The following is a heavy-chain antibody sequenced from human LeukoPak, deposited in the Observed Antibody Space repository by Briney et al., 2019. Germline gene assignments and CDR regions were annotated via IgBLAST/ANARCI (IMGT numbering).Heavy chain of an antibody. J-gene: IGHJ4*02. V-gene: IGHV3-11*01. Sequence: GGSLRLSCAASGFTFSDYYMSWIRQAPGKGLEWVSYISSSGSTIYYADSVKGRFTISRDNAKNSLYLQMNSLRAEDTAVYYCANLIRDSSGYYSYYFDYWGQGTLVTVSS. CDR1: GFTFSDYY. D-gene: IGHD3-22*01. CDR3: ANLIRDSSGYYSYYFDY. CDR2: ISSSGSTI.